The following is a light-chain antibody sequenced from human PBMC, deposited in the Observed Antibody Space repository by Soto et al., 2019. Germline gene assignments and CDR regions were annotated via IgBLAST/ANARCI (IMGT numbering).Light chain of an antibody. CDR3: QSYDSSLSAPYV. V-gene: IGLV1-40*01. CDR2: GNS. CDR1: SSNIGAGYD. Sequence: QSVLTQPPSVSGAPGQRVTISCTGSSSNIGAGYDVHWYQQLPGTAPKLLIYGNSNRPSGVPVRFSGSKSGTSASLAITGLQAEDEADYYCQSYDSSLSAPYVFGTGTQLTVL. J-gene: IGLJ1*01.